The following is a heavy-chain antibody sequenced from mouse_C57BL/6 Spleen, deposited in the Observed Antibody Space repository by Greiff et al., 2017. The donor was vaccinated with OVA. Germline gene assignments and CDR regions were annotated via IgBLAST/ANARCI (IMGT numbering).Heavy chain of an antibody. V-gene: IGHV1-39*01. J-gene: IGHJ3*01. CDR1: GYSFTDYN. CDR3: TSGYYYGSSFAWFAY. D-gene: IGHD1-1*01. CDR2: INPNYGTT. Sequence: EVKLVESGPELVKPGASVKISCKASGYSFTDYNMNWVKQSNGKSLEWIGVINPNYGTTSYNQKFKGKATLTVDQSSSTAYMQLNSLTSEDSAVYYCTSGYYYGSSFAWFAYWGQGTLVTVSA.